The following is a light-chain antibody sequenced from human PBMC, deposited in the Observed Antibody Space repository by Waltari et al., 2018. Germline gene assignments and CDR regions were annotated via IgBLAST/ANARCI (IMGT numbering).Light chain of an antibody. Sequence: QSVLTQPPSVSATPGQKVTISCSGSTSNIGNEFVSWYQQLPGTVPKLLVYDTYTRPSGMPDRFSCSKSGTSATLDITGLQTGDEAHYYCGAWDTSLTAYVFGTGTEVTVL. CDR1: TSNIGNEF. CDR2: DTY. V-gene: IGLV1-51*01. J-gene: IGLJ1*01. CDR3: GAWDTSLTAYV.